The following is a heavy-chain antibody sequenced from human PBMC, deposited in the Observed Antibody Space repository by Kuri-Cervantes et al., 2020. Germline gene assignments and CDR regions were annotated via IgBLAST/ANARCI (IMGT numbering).Heavy chain of an antibody. V-gene: IGHV3-53*05. CDR3: AKDILGFTIFGVGTYGMNV. Sequence: GGSLRLSCAASGFTVSSNYMSWVRQAPGKRLEWISVIYSGGSTYYADAVKGRFTISRDNSKNSLYLQMNSLRTEETALYYCAKDILGFTIFGVGTYGMNVWGQGTTVTVSS. J-gene: IGHJ6*02. D-gene: IGHD3-3*01. CDR2: IYSGGST. CDR1: GFTVSSNY.